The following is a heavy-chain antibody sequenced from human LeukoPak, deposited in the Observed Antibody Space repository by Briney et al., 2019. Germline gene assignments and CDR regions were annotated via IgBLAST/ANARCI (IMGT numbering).Heavy chain of an antibody. CDR2: ISSSSSYI. V-gene: IGHV3-21*01. D-gene: IGHD3-10*01. CDR1: GFTFSSYG. Sequence: GGSLRLSCAASGFTFSSYGMNWVRQAPGKGLEWVSSISSSSSYIYYADSVKGRFTISRDNAKNSLYLQMNSLRAEDTAVYYCASGSGSYFPIDNWGQGTLVTVSS. J-gene: IGHJ4*02. CDR3: ASGSGSYFPIDN.